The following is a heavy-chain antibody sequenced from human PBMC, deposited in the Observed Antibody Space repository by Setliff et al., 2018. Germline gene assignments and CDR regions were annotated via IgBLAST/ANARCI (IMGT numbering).Heavy chain of an antibody. CDR1: GYSFTSYW. V-gene: IGHV5-51*01. D-gene: IGHD2-2*01. J-gene: IGHJ5*02. CDR2: IHPGDSDI. CDR3: ARRHRIGSTNGLFDT. Sequence: PGESLKISCKGSGYSFTSYWIGWVRQMPGKGLEWMGIIHPGDSDIRYSPSFQGPVTFSADKSLSTAYLQWTVLKASDTAMYYCARRHRIGSTNGLFDTWGQGTLVTVSS.